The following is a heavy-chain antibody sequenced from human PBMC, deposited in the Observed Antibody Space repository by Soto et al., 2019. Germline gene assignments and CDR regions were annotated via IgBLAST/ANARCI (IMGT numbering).Heavy chain of an antibody. CDR3: ARVMLWDDSGSYYRNFDC. CDR1: GFTFSNYW. V-gene: IGHV3-7*01. D-gene: IGHD3-10*01. Sequence: EVHLVESGGGLVQPGGSLRLSCAASGFTFSNYWMTWVRQAPGKGLEWVANIKQDGSDEKYVDSVKGRFTISRDNAKNSLYLQMNRLRAEDTAVYYCARVMLWDDSGSYYRNFDCWGQGSLVTVSS. J-gene: IGHJ4*02. CDR2: IKQDGSDE.